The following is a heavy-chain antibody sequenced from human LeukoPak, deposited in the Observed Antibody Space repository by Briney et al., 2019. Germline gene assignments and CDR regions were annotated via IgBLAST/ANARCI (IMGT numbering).Heavy chain of an antibody. Sequence: SVKVSCKASGGTFSSYTISWVRQAPGQGLEWMGRIIPILGIANYAQKFQGRVTITADKSTSTAYMELSSLRSEDTAVYHCARDRSGYNPEYFQHWGQGTLVTVSS. D-gene: IGHD3-22*01. V-gene: IGHV1-69*04. CDR3: ARDRSGYNPEYFQH. CDR1: GGTFSSYT. CDR2: IIPILGIA. J-gene: IGHJ1*01.